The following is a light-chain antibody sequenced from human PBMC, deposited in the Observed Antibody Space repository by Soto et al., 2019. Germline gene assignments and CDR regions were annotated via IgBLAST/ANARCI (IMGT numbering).Light chain of an antibody. CDR2: KAS. CDR3: QQYNSYSPWT. J-gene: IGKJ1*01. Sequence: DIQMTQSPSTLSASVGDRVTITCRASQSISSWLAWYQQKPGKDPKLLIYKASSLESGVPSRFSGSGSGTEFTLTISSLPPDYFATYYCQQYNSYSPWTFGQGTKVEIK. V-gene: IGKV1-5*03. CDR1: QSISSW.